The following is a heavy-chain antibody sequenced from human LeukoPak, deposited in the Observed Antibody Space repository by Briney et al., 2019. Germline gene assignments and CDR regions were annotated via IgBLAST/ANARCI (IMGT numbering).Heavy chain of an antibody. CDR2: INHSGGT. D-gene: IGHD3-16*02. J-gene: IGHJ4*02. CDR1: GGSFNDYY. CDR3: ARVSEIMISFGGVISHFDN. Sequence: SETLSLTCSLYGGSFNDYYWSWIRQPPGKGLEWIGEINHSGGTNYNPSLWSRLTISIDTSKHQFSLQVTSMTAADTGVYFCARVSEIMISFGGVISHFDNWGQGALVTVSS. V-gene: IGHV4-34*01.